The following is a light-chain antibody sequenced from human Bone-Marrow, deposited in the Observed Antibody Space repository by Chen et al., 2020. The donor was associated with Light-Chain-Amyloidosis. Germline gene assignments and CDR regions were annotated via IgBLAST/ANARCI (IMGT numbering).Light chain of an antibody. CDR1: SSNVGGFNL. CDR3: CSYAGDSTLL. Sequence: QAALTQPASVSGSPGQAITISCTGTSSNVGGFNLVSWYQQHPGKAPKLIFYEVTKRPSGVSTRFSACKSGNTASLTISGLQTEDEADYYCCSYAGDSTLLFGGGTKLTVL. V-gene: IGLV2-23*02. J-gene: IGLJ2*01. CDR2: EVT.